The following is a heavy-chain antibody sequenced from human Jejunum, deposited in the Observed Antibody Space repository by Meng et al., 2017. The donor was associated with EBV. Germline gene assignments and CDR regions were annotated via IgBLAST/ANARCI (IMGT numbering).Heavy chain of an antibody. CDR1: GGSIITDNW. V-gene: IGHV4-4*02. CDR2: IPHSGST. D-gene: IGHD5-24*01. J-gene: IGHJ4*02. CDR3: ARDRGVEDY. Sequence: QVQPKEAGPGLAKPSRTPSRLCAVSGGSIITDNWWSWARQPPGKGLEYIGEIPHSGSTKYNPSLKSRVTISVDKSNNHFSLKLISVTAADTAVYYCARDRGVEDYWGQGTLVTVSS.